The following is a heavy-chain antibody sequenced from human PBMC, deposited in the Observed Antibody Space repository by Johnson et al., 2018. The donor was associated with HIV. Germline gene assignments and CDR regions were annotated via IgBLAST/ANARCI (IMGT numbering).Heavy chain of an antibody. CDR1: GFTFDDYA. Sequence: VQLVESGGGLVQPGRSLRLSCAASGFTFDDYAMHWVRQAPGKGLEWVSGISWNSGSIGYADSVKGRFTISRDNAKNSLYLQMNSLRAEDTALYYCAKSLIAVAGGGGAFDIWGQGTMVTVSS. CDR3: AKSLIAVAGGGGAFDI. CDR2: ISWNSGSI. V-gene: IGHV3-9*01. J-gene: IGHJ3*02. D-gene: IGHD6-19*01.